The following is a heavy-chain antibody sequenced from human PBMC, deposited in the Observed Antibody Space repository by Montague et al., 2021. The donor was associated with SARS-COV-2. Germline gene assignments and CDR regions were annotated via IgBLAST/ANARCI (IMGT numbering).Heavy chain of an antibody. Sequence: SLRLSCAASGFTFSSYAMSWVRQAPGKGLEWVSAISGSGGNTYYADSVKGRFTISRDNSKNTLYLQMNSLRAEDTAVYYCAKDQFVYDFWSGYGTIDYWGQGTLVTVSS. V-gene: IGHV3-23*01. J-gene: IGHJ4*02. D-gene: IGHD3-3*01. CDR1: GFTFSSYA. CDR2: ISGSGGNT. CDR3: AKDQFVYDFWSGYGTIDY.